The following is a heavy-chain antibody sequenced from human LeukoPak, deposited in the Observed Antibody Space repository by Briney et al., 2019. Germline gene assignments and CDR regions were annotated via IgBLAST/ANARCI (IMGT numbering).Heavy chain of an antibody. CDR1: GGSFSGYY. CDR2: IHHSGST. Sequence: SETLSLTCAVYGGSFSGYYWSWIRQPPGKGLEWIGEIHHSGSTNYSPSLKSRVTISVDTSKNQFSLKLSSVTAADTAVYYCARSRGWLQSHPLGYWGQGTLVAVSS. V-gene: IGHV4-34*01. CDR3: ARSRGWLQSHPLGY. J-gene: IGHJ4*02. D-gene: IGHD5-24*01.